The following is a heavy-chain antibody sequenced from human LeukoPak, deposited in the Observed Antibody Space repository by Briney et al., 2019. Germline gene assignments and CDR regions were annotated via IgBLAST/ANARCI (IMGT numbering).Heavy chain of an antibody. Sequence: SETLSLTCTVSGGSISYYYWSWIRQPPGKGLEWIGYIYYSGSTNYNPSLKSRVTISVDTSKNQFSLKLSSATAADTAVYYCARDLGDWNDEYWGQGTLVTVSS. V-gene: IGHV4-59*01. CDR2: IYYSGST. CDR3: ARDLGDWNDEY. D-gene: IGHD1-1*01. CDR1: GGSISYYY. J-gene: IGHJ4*02.